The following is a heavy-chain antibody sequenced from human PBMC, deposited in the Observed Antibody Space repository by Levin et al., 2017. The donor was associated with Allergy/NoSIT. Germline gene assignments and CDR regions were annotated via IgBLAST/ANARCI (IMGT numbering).Heavy chain of an antibody. CDR2: ISSSGSTI. CDR3: ARDRSGYAFDY. Sequence: GESLKISCAASGFTFSDYYMSWIRQAPGKGLEWVSYISSSGSTIYYADSVKGRFTISRDNAKNSLYLQMNSLRAEDTAVYYCARDRSGYAFDYWGQGTLVTVSS. V-gene: IGHV3-11*01. D-gene: IGHD3-22*01. J-gene: IGHJ4*02. CDR1: GFTFSDYY.